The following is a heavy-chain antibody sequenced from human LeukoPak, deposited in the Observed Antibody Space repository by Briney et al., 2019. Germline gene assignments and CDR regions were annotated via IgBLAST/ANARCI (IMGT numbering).Heavy chain of an antibody. Sequence: SETLSLTCTVSGGSISSYYWSWIRQPPGKGLEWIGYIYYSGSTNYNPSLKSRVTVSADMSKSQFSLTLSSVTAADTAVYYCARGLGPIYFDYWGQGTLVTVSS. V-gene: IGHV4-59*01. J-gene: IGHJ4*02. CDR1: GGSISSYY. CDR3: ARGLGPIYFDY. CDR2: IYYSGST. D-gene: IGHD3-16*01.